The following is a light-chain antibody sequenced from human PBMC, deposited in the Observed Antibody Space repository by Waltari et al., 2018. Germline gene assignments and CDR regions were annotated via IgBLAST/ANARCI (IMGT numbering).Light chain of an antibody. CDR2: EVS. CDR3: SSYTRSSTYV. J-gene: IGLJ1*01. CDR1: SSDVGTYNR. Sequence: QSALTQPPSVSGSPGQSVTISCTGTSSDVGTYNRVSWYHQPPGPAPNRMIYEVSNRPSGVPDRFSGSKSGNTASLTISGLQADDEADYYCSSYTRSSTYVFGTGTKVTVL. V-gene: IGLV2-18*02.